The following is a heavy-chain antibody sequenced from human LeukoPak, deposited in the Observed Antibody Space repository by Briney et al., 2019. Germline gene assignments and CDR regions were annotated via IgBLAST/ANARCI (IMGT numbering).Heavy chain of an antibody. V-gene: IGHV4-34*01. Sequence: SETLSLTCAVYGGSFSGYYRSWIRQPPGKGLEWIGEINHSGSTNYNPSLKSRVTISVDTSKNQFSLKLSSVTAADTAVYYCARGFVVCSSTSCFPFWRRKFDPWGQGTLVTVSS. J-gene: IGHJ5*02. CDR1: GGSFSGYY. CDR3: ARGFVVCSSTSCFPFWRRKFDP. CDR2: INHSGST. D-gene: IGHD2-2*01.